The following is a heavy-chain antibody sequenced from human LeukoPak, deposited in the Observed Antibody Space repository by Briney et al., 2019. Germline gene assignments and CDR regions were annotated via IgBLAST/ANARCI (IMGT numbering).Heavy chain of an antibody. J-gene: IGHJ5*02. D-gene: IGHD2-2*02. CDR3: ARGQVVPAAINWFDP. Sequence: GESLKISCKGSGYSFTSYWIGWVRQMPGKGLEWMGIIYPGDSDTRYSPSFQGQVTISADKSISTAYLQWSSLRSEDTAVYYCARGQVVPAAINWFDPWGQGTLVTVSS. CDR2: IYPGDSDT. V-gene: IGHV5-51*01. CDR1: GYSFTSYW.